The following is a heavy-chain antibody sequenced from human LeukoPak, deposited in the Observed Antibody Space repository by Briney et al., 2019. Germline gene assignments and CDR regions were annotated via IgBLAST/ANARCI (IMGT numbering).Heavy chain of an antibody. CDR1: GYSFSAHY. CDR3: ARGVTHNYFDY. V-gene: IGHV1-2*06. D-gene: IGHD3-16*02. CDR2: SNPDNVGT. Sequence: ASVKVSCKASGYSFSAHYMHWIRQAPGQGLEWMGQSNPDNVGTKYAPKFQGRVTMTRDTSIATVYMELRSLTSDDTAVYYCARGVTHNYFDYWGQGTLVTVSS. J-gene: IGHJ4*02.